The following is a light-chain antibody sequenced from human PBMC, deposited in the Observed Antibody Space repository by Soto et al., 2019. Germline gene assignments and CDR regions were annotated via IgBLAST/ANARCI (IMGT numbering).Light chain of an antibody. J-gene: IGLJ1*01. V-gene: IGLV2-11*01. CDR1: TSDVGDSND. CDR3: SSYRGYYTRV. Sequence: QSVLTQPRSVSGSPGQSVTISCSGTTSDVGDSNDVSWYQHHPGKAPKLIIYEVSRRPSGVSNRFSGSKSGNTASLTISGLQAEDEADYYCSSYRGYYTRVFGTGTKVTVL. CDR2: EVS.